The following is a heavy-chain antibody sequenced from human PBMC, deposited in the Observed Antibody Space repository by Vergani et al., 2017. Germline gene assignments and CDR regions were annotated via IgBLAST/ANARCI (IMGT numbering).Heavy chain of an antibody. CDR3: ARDYGSEPPQSRRLLYDIGWFDP. Sequence: VQLVQSGGALVQPGGSLRLSCAASGFTFSDYYMSWIRQAPGKGLEWVSYISSSGSTIYYADSVKGRFTISRDNANNLVYLQMSSVRADDTAVYYCARDYGSEPPQSRRLLYDIGWFDPWGQGTLVTVSS. V-gene: IGHV3-11*04. CDR2: ISSSGSTI. CDR1: GFTFSDYY. J-gene: IGHJ5*02. D-gene: IGHD3-10*01.